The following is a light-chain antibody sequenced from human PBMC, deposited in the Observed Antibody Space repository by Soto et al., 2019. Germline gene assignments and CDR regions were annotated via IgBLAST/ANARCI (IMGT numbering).Light chain of an antibody. J-gene: IGKJ1*01. V-gene: IGKV1-27*01. CDR1: QGIYNY. CDR3: QKYNSAPWT. Sequence: DIQITQSPSSLSASVGDRVTITCRWSQGIYNYLAWYQQKPGKVPKLLIYAASTLQSGVPSRFSGSGSGTDFTLTISSLQPEDVATYYCQKYNSAPWTLGQGTKVDIK. CDR2: AAS.